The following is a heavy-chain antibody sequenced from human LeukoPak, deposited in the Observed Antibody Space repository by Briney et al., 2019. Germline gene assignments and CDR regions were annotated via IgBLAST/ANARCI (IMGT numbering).Heavy chain of an antibody. CDR2: INHSGST. CDR3: ARGRPYYYGAFDI. V-gene: IGHV4-34*01. Sequence: SETLSLTCAVYGGSFSGYYWSWIRQTPGKGLEWIGEINHSGSTNYNPSLKSRVTISVDTSKNQFSLKLSSVTAADTAVYYCARGRPYYYGAFDIWGQGTKVTVSS. J-gene: IGHJ3*02. CDR1: GGSFSGYY. D-gene: IGHD3-10*01.